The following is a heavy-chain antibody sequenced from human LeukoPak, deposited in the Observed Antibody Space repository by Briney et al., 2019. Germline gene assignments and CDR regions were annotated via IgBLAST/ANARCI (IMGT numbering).Heavy chain of an antibody. V-gene: IGHV4-59*01. CDR1: GGSINSYY. D-gene: IGHD4-17*01. Sequence: SETLSLTCSVSGGSINSYYWSWIRQPPGQGLEWIGYIYYSDDTSYSPSLKGRVTMSVDTSKNQFSLKLSSVTAADTAMYYCAREGRQDYVYFDHWGQGSLVTVSS. CDR2: IYYSDDT. J-gene: IGHJ4*02. CDR3: AREGRQDYVYFDH.